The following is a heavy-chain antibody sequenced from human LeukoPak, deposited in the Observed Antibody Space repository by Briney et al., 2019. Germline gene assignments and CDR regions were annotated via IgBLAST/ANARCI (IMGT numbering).Heavy chain of an antibody. CDR3: AAEGQWSLVHYFNS. J-gene: IGHJ4*02. D-gene: IGHD2-15*01. CDR2: FDPEDAEV. CDR1: GNTLTDLS. Sequence: GASVKVSCKASGNTLTDLSIHWVRQAPEKGLDWMGGFDPEDAEVIYAEKFQDRVTMTEDPSTDTAYLELSSLRSEDTAVYYCAAEGQWSLVHYFNSWGQGTLVTVSS. V-gene: IGHV1-24*01.